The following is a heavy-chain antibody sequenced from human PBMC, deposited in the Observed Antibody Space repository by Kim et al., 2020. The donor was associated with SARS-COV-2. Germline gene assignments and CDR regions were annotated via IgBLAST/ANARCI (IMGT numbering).Heavy chain of an antibody. CDR2: T. Sequence: TRYSPSFQGQVTISADKSISTAYLQWSSLKASDTAMYYCARHVNQQLGDPWGQGTLVTVSS. CDR3: ARHVNQQLGDP. D-gene: IGHD6-13*01. J-gene: IGHJ5*02. V-gene: IGHV5-51*01.